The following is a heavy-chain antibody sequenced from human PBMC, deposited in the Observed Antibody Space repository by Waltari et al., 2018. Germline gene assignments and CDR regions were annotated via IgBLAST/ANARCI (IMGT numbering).Heavy chain of an antibody. CDR1: GFPFRSYW. CDR3: ARAQLTMARNLDL. CDR2: INSDGSTT. D-gene: IGHD3-10*01. J-gene: IGHJ2*01. V-gene: IGHV3-74*01. Sequence: EVQLVESGGGLVQPGGSLGLSCVTSGFPFRSYWMHLVRQVPGKGLVWVSRINSDGSTTSYADSVKGRFTISRDNAKNTLYLQMNSLRADDTSVYYCARAQLTMARNLDLWGRGTLVTVSS.